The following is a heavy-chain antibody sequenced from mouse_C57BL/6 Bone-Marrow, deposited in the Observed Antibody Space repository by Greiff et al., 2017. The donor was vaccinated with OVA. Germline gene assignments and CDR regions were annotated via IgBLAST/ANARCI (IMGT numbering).Heavy chain of an antibody. CDR1: GYTFTSYW. J-gene: IGHJ2*01. V-gene: IGHV1-59*01. CDR2: IDPSDSYT. Sequence: QVQLQQPGAELVRPGTSVKLSCKASGYTFTSYWMHWVKQRPGQGLEWIGVIDPSDSYTNYNQKFKGKATLTVDKSSSTAYMQLSSLTSEDSAVYYCARLSTTVGGDYWGQGTTLTVSS. D-gene: IGHD1-1*01. CDR3: ARLSTTVGGDY.